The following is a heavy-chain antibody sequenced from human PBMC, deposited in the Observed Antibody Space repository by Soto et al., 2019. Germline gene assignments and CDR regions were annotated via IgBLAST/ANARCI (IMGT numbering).Heavy chain of an antibody. CDR3: AKDIWTDCSGGSCYGGYGMDV. D-gene: IGHD2-15*01. CDR2: ISWDGGST. CDR1: GFTFDDYT. Sequence: LRLSCAASGFTFDDYTMHWVRQAPGKGLEWVSLISWDGGSTYYADSVKGRFTISRDNSKNSLYLQMNSLRTEDTALYYCAKDIWTDCSGGSCYGGYGMDVWGQGTTVTVSS. J-gene: IGHJ6*02. V-gene: IGHV3-43*01.